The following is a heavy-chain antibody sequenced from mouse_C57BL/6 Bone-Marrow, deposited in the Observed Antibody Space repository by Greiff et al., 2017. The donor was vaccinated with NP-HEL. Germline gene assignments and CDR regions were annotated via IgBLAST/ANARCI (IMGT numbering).Heavy chain of an antibody. CDR3: ARGAYYSNSWYFDV. Sequence: QVQLKESGAELARPGASVKLSCKASGYTFTSYGIRWVKQRPGQGLEWIGEIYPRSGDTYYNEKFKGKATLTADKSSSTAYMELRSLPSEDSAVFFCARGAYYSNSWYFDVWGTGTTVTVSS. V-gene: IGHV1-81*01. CDR2: IYPRSGDT. J-gene: IGHJ1*03. D-gene: IGHD2-5*01. CDR1: GYTFTSYG.